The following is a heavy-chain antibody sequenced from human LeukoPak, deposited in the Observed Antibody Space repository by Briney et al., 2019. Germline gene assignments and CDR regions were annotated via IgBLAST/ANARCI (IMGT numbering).Heavy chain of an antibody. CDR2: IHHSGNT. Sequence: SEALSLTCTVSGFSISTNYYWGWTRQPPGRGLERIGSIHHSGNTYHNPSLRSRVIMSIDTSKNQFSLRLSSVTAADTAVYFCARTNWNPGDYWGQGMLVTVSS. J-gene: IGHJ4*02. CDR1: GFSISTNYY. V-gene: IGHV4-38-2*02. CDR3: ARTNWNPGDY. D-gene: IGHD1-1*01.